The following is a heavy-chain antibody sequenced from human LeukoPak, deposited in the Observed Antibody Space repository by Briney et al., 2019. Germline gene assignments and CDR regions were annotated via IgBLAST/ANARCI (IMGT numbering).Heavy chain of an antibody. CDR2: ISYDGSNE. Sequence: GGSLRLSCAASGFTFSSYGMHWVRQAPGKGLEWVALISYDGSNEYYADSVRGRFTISRDNSKFTLYMQMNSLRAEDTAVYYCATSGGVVVPAAIPYNWFDPWGQGTLVTVSS. D-gene: IGHD2-2*01. CDR1: GFTFSSYG. CDR3: ATSGGVVVPAAIPYNWFDP. V-gene: IGHV3-30*03. J-gene: IGHJ5*02.